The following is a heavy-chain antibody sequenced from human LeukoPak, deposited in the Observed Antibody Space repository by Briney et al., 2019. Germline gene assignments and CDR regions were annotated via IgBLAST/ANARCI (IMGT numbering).Heavy chain of an antibody. J-gene: IGHJ4*02. CDR1: GGTFSSYA. Sequence: SVKVSCKASGGTFSSYAISWVRQAPGQGLEWMGRIIPILGIANYAQKFQGRVTITADKSTSTAYMELSSLRSEDTAVYFCARDVGGSVSWLLRWGQGTLVTVSS. V-gene: IGHV1-69*04. CDR3: ARDVGGSVSWLLR. CDR2: IIPILGIA. D-gene: IGHD2-21*02.